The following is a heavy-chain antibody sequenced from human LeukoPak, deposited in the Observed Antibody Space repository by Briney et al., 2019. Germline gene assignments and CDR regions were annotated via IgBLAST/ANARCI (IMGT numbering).Heavy chain of an antibody. V-gene: IGHV1-69*13. J-gene: IGHJ4*02. CDR3: AREWGLESSGYYYAY. CDR1: GGTFSMFT. Sequence: GASVTVSFTASGGTFSMFTISWVRQAPGQGFEWMGGITPIFGTANFAQKFQGRVSITADESTSTAFMELGSLRSEDTAVYYCAREWGLESSGYYYAYWGQGTLVTVSS. CDR2: ITPIFGTA. D-gene: IGHD3-22*01.